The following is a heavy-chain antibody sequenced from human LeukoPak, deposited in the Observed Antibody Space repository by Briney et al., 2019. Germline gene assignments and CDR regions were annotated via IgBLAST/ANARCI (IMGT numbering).Heavy chain of an antibody. CDR2: ISGSGGST. J-gene: IGHJ4*02. V-gene: IGHV3-23*01. Sequence: GGSLRLSCAASGFTFSSYAMSWVRQAPGKGLEWVSAISGSGGSTNYADSVKGRFTISRDNSKNTLYLQMNSLRAEDTAVFYCAKTAVGYCTGGSCSAADYWGQGTLVTVSS. CDR1: GFTFSSYA. CDR3: AKTAVGYCTGGSCSAADY. D-gene: IGHD2-15*01.